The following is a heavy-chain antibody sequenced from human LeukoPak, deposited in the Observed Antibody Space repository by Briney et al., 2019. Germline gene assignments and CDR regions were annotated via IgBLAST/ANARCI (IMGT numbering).Heavy chain of an antibody. J-gene: IGHJ4*02. CDR2: IYHSGST. Sequence: SETLSLTCAVSGGSISSSNWWSWVRQPPGKGLEWIGEIYHSGSTNYNPSLKSRVTISVDKSKNQFSLKLSSVTAADTAVYYCAREQEDTAMVIDYWGQGTLVTVSS. D-gene: IGHD5-18*01. V-gene: IGHV4-4*02. CDR3: AREQEDTAMVIDY. CDR1: GGSISSSNW.